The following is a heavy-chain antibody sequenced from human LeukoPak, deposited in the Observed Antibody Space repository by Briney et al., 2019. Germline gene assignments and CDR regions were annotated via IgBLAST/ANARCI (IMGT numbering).Heavy chain of an antibody. Sequence: SETLSLTCTVSGYSISNGYYWGWIRQPPGKGLEWIGSIYHSGSTYYNPSLKSRVTISVDTSKNQFSLKLTSVTAADTAVYYCAREGPGTARPRYYFDYWSQGTLVTVSS. J-gene: IGHJ4*02. CDR2: IYHSGST. V-gene: IGHV4-38-2*02. D-gene: IGHD6-6*01. CDR3: AREGPGTARPRYYFDY. CDR1: GYSISNGYY.